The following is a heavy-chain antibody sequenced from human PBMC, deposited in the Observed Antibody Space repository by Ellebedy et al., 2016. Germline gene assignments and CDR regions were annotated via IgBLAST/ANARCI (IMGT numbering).Heavy chain of an antibody. J-gene: IGHJ4*02. D-gene: IGHD6-13*01. V-gene: IGHV3-30*03. Sequence: GESLKISXAASGFTFRSYGMHWVRQAPGKGLEWVAAISYDGSNRDYGNSVKGRFTISRDNAKQSVFLQMNSLRAEDTAVYYCARDISSTWFDPFDYWGQGTLVTVSS. CDR3: ARDISSTWFDPFDY. CDR1: GFTFRSYG. CDR2: ISYDGSNR.